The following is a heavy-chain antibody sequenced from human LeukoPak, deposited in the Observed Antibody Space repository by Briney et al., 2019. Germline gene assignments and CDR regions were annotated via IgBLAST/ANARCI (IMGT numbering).Heavy chain of an antibody. CDR3: ARVEATYYYGSATPYSPY. J-gene: IGHJ4*02. V-gene: IGHV3-30*02. CDR1: GFTFSSYG. D-gene: IGHD3-10*01. CDR2: IRYDGSNT. Sequence: GGSLRLSCEASGFTFSSYGMHWVRQAPGKEPEWVAFIRYDGSNTYYADSVKGRFTISRDNSKNTLYLQMKSLKVEDTSVYYCARVEATYYYGSATPYSPYWGQGSLVTVSS.